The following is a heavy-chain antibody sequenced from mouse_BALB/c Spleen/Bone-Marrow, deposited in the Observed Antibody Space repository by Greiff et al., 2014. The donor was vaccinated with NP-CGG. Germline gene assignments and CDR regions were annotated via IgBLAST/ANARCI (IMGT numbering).Heavy chain of an antibody. CDR3: ARHESYGNYLYFDV. D-gene: IGHD2-10*02. CDR2: FYPGSGSI. CDR1: GYTFTEYI. J-gene: IGHJ1*01. V-gene: IGHV1-62-2*01. Sequence: QFQLQQSGAGLVKPGASVKLSCKASGYTFTEYIIHWVKQRSGQGLEWIAWFYPGSGSIKYNEKSKDKATLTADKSSSTVYMELSRLTSEDSAVYFCARHESYGNYLYFDVWGAGTTVTVSS.